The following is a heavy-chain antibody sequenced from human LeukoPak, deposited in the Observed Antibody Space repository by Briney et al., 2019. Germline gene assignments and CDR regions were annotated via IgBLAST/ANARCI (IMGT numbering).Heavy chain of an antibody. V-gene: IGHV3-7*05. CDR3: ARSLGYCSAGSCFPFDY. D-gene: IGHD2-15*01. Sequence: PGGSLRLSCAASGFTFSSYWMSWVRQAPGKGPEWVANIKQDGSDKYYVDSVKGRFTISRDNAKNSLYLQMNSLRAEDTAVYYCARSLGYCSAGSCFPFDYWGQGTLVTVSS. CDR1: GFTFSSYW. CDR2: IKQDGSDK. J-gene: IGHJ4*02.